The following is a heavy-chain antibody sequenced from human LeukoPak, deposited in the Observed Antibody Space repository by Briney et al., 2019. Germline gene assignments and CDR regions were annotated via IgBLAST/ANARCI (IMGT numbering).Heavy chain of an antibody. J-gene: IGHJ3*01. CDR1: GFTFSDYI. CDR3: SREGAQGDQSAFDV. D-gene: IGHD2-21*01. V-gene: IGHV3-72*01. Sequence: GSLRLSCAASGFTFSDYILDWVRQAPGKGLEWIGRIRRKRNGYTTEFAASVKGRFTISRDDSEKSMYLHMNNVKTEDTAVYYCSREGAQGDQSAFDVWGQGTTVTVSS. CDR2: IRRKRNGYTT.